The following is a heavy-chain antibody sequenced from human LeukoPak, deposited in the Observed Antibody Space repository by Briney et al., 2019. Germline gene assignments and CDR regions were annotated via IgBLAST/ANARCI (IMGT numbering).Heavy chain of an antibody. J-gene: IGHJ4*02. V-gene: IGHV3-23*01. CDR3: AKDREITYYYGSGSLRGAPIFDY. CDR1: GFTVSSSY. CDR2: ISGSGGST. D-gene: IGHD3-10*01. Sequence: GGSLRLSCAASGFTVSSSYMSWVRQAPGKGLEWVSVISGSGGSTYYADSVKGRFTISRDNSKNTPYLQMNSPRAEDTAVYYCAKDREITYYYGSGSLRGAPIFDYWGQGTLVTVSS.